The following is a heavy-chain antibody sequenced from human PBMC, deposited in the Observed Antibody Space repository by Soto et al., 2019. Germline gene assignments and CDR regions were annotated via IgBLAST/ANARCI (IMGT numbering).Heavy chain of an antibody. CDR3: AKDISMLGSPLSPPGAFDI. J-gene: IGHJ3*02. CDR2: ISGSGGST. Sequence: GGSLRLSCAASRFTFSSYAMSWVRQAPGKGLEWVSAISGSGGSTYYADSVKGRFTISRDNSKNTLYLQMNSLRAEDTAVYYCAKDISMLGSPLSPPGAFDIWGQGTMVTVSS. CDR1: RFTFSSYA. V-gene: IGHV3-23*01. D-gene: IGHD3-10*01.